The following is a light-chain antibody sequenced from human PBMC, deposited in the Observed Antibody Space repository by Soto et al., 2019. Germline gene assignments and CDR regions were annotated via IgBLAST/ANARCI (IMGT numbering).Light chain of an antibody. J-gene: IGKJ4*01. V-gene: IGKV1-39*02. CDR1: QSISRY. Sequence: DIHITRSPSSLSASVLYIFTITCLASQSISRYLNWYQHKPGKAPKLLIYAASSLQSGVPSRFSGSGSGTDFTLTISSLQPEDFTTYFCQYPNSYPLTFGGGTKVDIK. CDR3: QYPNSYPLT. CDR2: AAS.